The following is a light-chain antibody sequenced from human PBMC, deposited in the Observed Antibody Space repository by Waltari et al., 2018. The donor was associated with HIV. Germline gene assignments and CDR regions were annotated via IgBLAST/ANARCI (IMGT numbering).Light chain of an antibody. J-gene: IGLJ3*02. CDR2: LNSDGSH. V-gene: IGLV4-69*01. Sequence: QLVLTQSPSASASLGASVKLTCTLSSGHSSYAIAWHQQQPEKGPRYLMKLNSDGSHSKGDGIPVRFSGSRSGAGRYLTISSLQSEDEADYYCQTWGPGVFGGGTKLTVL. CDR1: SGHSSYA. CDR3: QTWGPGV.